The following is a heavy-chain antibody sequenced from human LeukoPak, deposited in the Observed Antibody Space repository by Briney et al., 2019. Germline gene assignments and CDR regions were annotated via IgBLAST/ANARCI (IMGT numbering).Heavy chain of an antibody. CDR3: AKDLVVGALDY. V-gene: IGHV3-23*01. Sequence: PSETLSLTCSVSGGSISSRSYYWGWIRHPPGKGLEWVSSISGSGGSTYYADSVKGRFTISRDNSRNMLFLQMNSLRADDTAVYCCAKDLVVGALDYWGQGTLVTVSS. J-gene: IGHJ4*02. CDR2: ISGSGGST. CDR1: GGSISSRSYY. D-gene: IGHD1-26*01.